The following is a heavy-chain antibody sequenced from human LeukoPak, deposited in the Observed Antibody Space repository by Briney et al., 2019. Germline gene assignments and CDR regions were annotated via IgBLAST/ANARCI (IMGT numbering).Heavy chain of an antibody. CDR2: INPNSGGT. J-gene: IGHJ3*02. CDR3: ARVFVYGDYYDAFDI. Sequence: ASVKVSCXASGYTFTGYYMHWVRQAPGQGLEWMGWINPNSGGTNCAQKFQGRVTMTRDTSISTVYMELSRLRSDDTAVYYCARVFVYGDYYDAFDIWGQGTMVTVSS. D-gene: IGHD4-17*01. CDR1: GYTFTGYY. V-gene: IGHV1-2*02.